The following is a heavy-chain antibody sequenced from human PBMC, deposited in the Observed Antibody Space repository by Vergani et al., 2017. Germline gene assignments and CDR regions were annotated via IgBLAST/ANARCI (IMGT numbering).Heavy chain of an antibody. CDR3: ARVGSTTTVVTPGGNYYYYGMDV. Sequence: QVQMQESGPGLVKTSETLSLTCSASGAPISYWCWSWLRQPAGKGLEWIGRLCPSGSSNYKPSLKSRVTMSIDTSKNQFSLKLTSVTAADTAVYYCARVGSTTTVVTPGGNYYYYGMDVWGQGP. CDR1: GAPISYWC. V-gene: IGHV4-4*07. D-gene: IGHD4-23*01. CDR2: LCPSGSS. J-gene: IGHJ6*02.